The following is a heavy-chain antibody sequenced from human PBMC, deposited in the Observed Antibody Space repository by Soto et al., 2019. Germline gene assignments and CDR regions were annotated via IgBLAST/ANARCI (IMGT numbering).Heavy chain of an antibody. V-gene: IGHV1-2*02. CDR3: ARGSSLGNWFDP. CDR1: GYTFTVYY. D-gene: IGHD1-26*01. Sequence: VQLLQSGAEVKKPGASVKVSCQTSGYTFTVYYMHWVRQAPGKGLECIGWINPNSGVTNYAQKFQDRVTVTTDTSISTAYMEMRSLKSDDTAVYFCARGSSLGNWFDPWGQGILVTVSS. CDR2: INPNSGVT. J-gene: IGHJ5*02.